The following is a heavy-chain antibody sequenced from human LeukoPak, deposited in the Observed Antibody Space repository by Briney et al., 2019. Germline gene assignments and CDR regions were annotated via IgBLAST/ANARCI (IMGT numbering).Heavy chain of an antibody. V-gene: IGHV1-8*01. D-gene: IGHD4-17*01. Sequence: GASVKVACKASGYTFTTYDVNWVRQATGQGLEWMGWMNPNSGHTGYAQKFQGRVTMTRNTSISTAYMELSSLRSEDTAVYYCARRTGDYAGEWFDPWGQGTLVTVSS. J-gene: IGHJ5*02. CDR1: GYTFTTYD. CDR2: MNPNSGHT. CDR3: ARRTGDYAGEWFDP.